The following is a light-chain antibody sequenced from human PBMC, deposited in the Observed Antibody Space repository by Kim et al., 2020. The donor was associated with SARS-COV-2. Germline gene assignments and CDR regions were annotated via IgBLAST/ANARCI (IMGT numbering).Light chain of an antibody. CDR2: GAS. J-gene: IGKJ1*01. CDR3: QQYDTWLPWT. CDR1: QSVSSN. Sequence: SPGERATPSCRASQSVSSNLAWYQQKPGQAPRLLIYGASTRATGIPARFSGSGSGTEFTLTISTLQSEDFAVYYCQQYDTWLPWTFGQGTKVDIK. V-gene: IGKV3-15*01.